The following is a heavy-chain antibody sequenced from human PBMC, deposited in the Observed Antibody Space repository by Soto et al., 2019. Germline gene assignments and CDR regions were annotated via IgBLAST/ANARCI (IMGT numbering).Heavy chain of an antibody. J-gene: IGHJ4*02. D-gene: IGHD3-9*01. Sequence: ASVKVSCKASGGTLTNFTSYAMHWVRQAPGQRLEWMGWINAGNGNTKYSQKFQGRVTITRDTSASTAYMELSSLRSEDTAVYYCARTVRYFDWRPSDYWGQGTLVTVSS. V-gene: IGHV1-3*01. CDR3: ARTVRYFDWRPSDY. CDR2: INAGNGNT. CDR1: GGTLTNFTSYA.